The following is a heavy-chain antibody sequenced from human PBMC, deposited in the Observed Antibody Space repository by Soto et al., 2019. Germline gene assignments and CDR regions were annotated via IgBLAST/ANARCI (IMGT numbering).Heavy chain of an antibody. CDR1: GFTFSNYA. V-gene: IGHV3-30-3*01. D-gene: IGHD6-13*01. J-gene: IGHJ6*02. CDR2: ISHDGFNK. Sequence: QVQLVESGGGVVQPGRSLRLSCAASGFTFSNYAMHWVRQAPGKGLEWVAVISHDGFNKYYADSVKGRFTISRDSSKNTLYLQMNSLRVEDTAMYSCARDSGSSWYFGMDLWGQGTTVTVSS. CDR3: ARDSGSSWYFGMDL.